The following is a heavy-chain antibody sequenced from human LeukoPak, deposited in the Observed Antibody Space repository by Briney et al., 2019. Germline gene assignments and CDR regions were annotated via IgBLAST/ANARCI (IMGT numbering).Heavy chain of an antibody. CDR3: ARAYDYVWGSYRQSFDY. J-gene: IGHJ4*02. V-gene: IGHV3-21*01. CDR1: GFTFSSYS. Sequence: GGSLRLSCAASGFTFSSYSMNWVRQAPGKGLEWVSSIGSSSSYIYYADSVKGRFTISRDNAKNSLHLQMNSLRAEDTAVYYCARAYDYVWGSYRQSFDYWGQGTLVTVSS. CDR2: IGSSSSYI. D-gene: IGHD3-16*02.